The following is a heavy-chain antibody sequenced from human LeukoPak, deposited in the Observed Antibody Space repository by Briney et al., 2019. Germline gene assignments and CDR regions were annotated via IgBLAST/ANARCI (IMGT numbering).Heavy chain of an antibody. Sequence: ASVKVSCKASGYTFTGYYMHRVRQAPGQGLEWMGWINPNSGGTNYAQKFQGRVTMTRDTSISTAYMELSRLRSEDTAVYYCATIPDYGGNSGYFDYWGQGTLVTVSS. CDR3: ATIPDYGGNSGYFDY. J-gene: IGHJ4*02. D-gene: IGHD4-23*01. CDR1: GYTFTGYY. V-gene: IGHV1-2*02. CDR2: INPNSGGT.